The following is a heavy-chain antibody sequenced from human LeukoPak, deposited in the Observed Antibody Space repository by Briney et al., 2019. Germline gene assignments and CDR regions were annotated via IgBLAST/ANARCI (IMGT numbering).Heavy chain of an antibody. V-gene: IGHV1-8*01. CDR3: ARTAGRTFDY. D-gene: IGHD6-6*01. Sequence: ASVKVSCKASRYTFSNYDINWVRQATGQGLEWMGWMSPNSGNTGYAQKFQGRVTMTRDTSTSTVYMELSSLRSEDTAVYYCARTAGRTFDYWGQGTLVTVSS. CDR1: RYTFSNYD. J-gene: IGHJ4*02. CDR2: MSPNSGNT.